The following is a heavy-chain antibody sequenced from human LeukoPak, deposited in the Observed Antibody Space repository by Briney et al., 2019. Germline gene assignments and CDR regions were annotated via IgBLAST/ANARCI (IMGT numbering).Heavy chain of an antibody. CDR3: ARDRFQYNWISVFDP. CDR2: MNPNSGNT. D-gene: IGHD1-20*01. V-gene: IGHV1-8*03. CDR1: GYTFTSYD. J-gene: IGHJ5*02. Sequence: ASVKVSCKASGYTFTSYDINWVRQATGQGLEWMGWMNPNSGNTGYAQKFQGRVTITRNTSISTAYMELSSLRAEDTAVYYCARDRFQYNWISVFDPWGQGTLVTVSS.